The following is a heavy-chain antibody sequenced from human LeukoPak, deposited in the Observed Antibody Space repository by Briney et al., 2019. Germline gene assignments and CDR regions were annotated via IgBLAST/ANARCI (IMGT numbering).Heavy chain of an antibody. CDR2: ISVNNGNT. V-gene: IGHV1-18*01. D-gene: IGHD1-26*01. J-gene: IGHJ6*04. CDR1: GYTFSNFG. CDR3: ARVGPTHYYYFLDV. Sequence: GASVKVSCKASGYTFSNFGISWVRQAPGQGLERMGWISVNNGNTNYAQNFQGRVTMTTDTSTSTAYMELRSLRSDDTAVYYCARVGPTHYYYFLDVWGKGTTVTVSS.